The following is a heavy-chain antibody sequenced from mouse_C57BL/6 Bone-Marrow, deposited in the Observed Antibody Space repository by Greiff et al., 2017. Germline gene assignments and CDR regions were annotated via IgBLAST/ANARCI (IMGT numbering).Heavy chain of an antibody. J-gene: IGHJ4*01. D-gene: IGHD1-1*01. CDR2: LWSGGST. CDR1: GFSLTSYG. V-gene: IGHV2-2*01. Sequence: VQLQQSGPGLVQPSQSLSITCTVSGFSLTSYGVHWVRQSPGKGLEWLGVLWSGGSTDYNAAFISRLSISKDNSKSQVFFKMNSLQADDTAIYYCARKYYGSSYYAMDYWGQGTSVTVSS. CDR3: ARKYYGSSYYAMDY.